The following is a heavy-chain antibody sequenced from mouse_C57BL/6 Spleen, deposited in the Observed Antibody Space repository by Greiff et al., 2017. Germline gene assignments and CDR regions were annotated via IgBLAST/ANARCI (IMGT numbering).Heavy chain of an antibody. J-gene: IGHJ3*01. V-gene: IGHV1-69*01. D-gene: IGHD4-1*01. CDR3: ARGDLGAY. CDR2: IDPSDSYT. Sequence: QVQLQQPGAELVMPGASVKLSCKASGYTFTSYWMHWVKQRPGQGLEWIGEIDPSDSYTNYNQKFKGKSTLTVDKSSSTAYMQLSSLTSEDSAVYYCARGDLGAYWGQGTLVTVSA. CDR1: GYTFTSYW.